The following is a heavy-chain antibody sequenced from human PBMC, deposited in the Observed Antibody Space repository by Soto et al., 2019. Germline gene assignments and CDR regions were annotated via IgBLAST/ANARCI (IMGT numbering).Heavy chain of an antibody. CDR3: ARHRGPTGPNY. CDR1: GGSISGYH. D-gene: IGHD3-10*01. Sequence: SETLSLTCSISGGSISGYHWGWIRQPPGRGLEWIGSIYYSGRTYYTPPLKSRINISQDMSRNQVSLKLRSVTASDTAVYYCARHRGPTGPNYWGQGTLVTVSS. J-gene: IGHJ4*02. V-gene: IGHV4-39*01. CDR2: IYYSGRT.